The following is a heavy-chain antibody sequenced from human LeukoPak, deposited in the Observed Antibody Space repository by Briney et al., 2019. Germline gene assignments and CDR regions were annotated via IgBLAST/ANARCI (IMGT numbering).Heavy chain of an antibody. CDR3: AKDVCTSPRCLLYFDS. J-gene: IGHJ4*02. V-gene: IGHV3-30*18. Sequence: GGSLRLSCAASGFPFSRHGMHWVRQVPGKGLEWLAVISYDGSNKAYADSVKGRFTIFRDNSKNVLYLQMDRLRAEDTAVYSCAKDVCTSPRCLLYFDSWGQGTLVTVSS. CDR2: ISYDGSNK. CDR1: GFPFSRHG. D-gene: IGHD2-8*01.